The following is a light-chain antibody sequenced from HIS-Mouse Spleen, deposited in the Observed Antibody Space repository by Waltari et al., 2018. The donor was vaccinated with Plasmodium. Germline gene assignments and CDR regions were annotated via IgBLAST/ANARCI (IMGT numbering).Light chain of an antibody. Sequence: QSALTQPRSVSGSPGQSVTIPCTGTSRDVGGYKYVFWYQQHPGKAPKLIIYDVSKRPSGVPDRFSGSKSGNTASLTISGLQAEDEADYYCCSYAGSYTWVFGGGTKLTVL. V-gene: IGLV2-11*01. CDR1: SRDVGGYKY. CDR2: DVS. J-gene: IGLJ3*02. CDR3: CSYAGSYTWV.